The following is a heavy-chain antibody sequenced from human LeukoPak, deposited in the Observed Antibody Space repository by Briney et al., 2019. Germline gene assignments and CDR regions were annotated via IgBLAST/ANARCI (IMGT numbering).Heavy chain of an antibody. Sequence: PGRSLRLSCAASGFTFSRYGMHWVRQAPGKGLEWVSAISGDGRDIFYADAVKGRFTISRDNSKNTLYLQMNSLRDEDTALYYCAIHGGGTIRIEAFDVWGQGTMVTISS. CDR2: ISGDGRDI. D-gene: IGHD3-3*01. V-gene: IGHV3-23*01. J-gene: IGHJ3*01. CDR3: AIHGGGTIRIEAFDV. CDR1: GFTFSRYG.